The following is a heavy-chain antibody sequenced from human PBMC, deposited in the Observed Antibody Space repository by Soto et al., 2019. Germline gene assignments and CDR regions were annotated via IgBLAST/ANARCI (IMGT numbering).Heavy chain of an antibody. D-gene: IGHD6-6*01. V-gene: IGHV2-5*02. J-gene: IGHJ5*02. CDR2: IYWDDDK. CDR3: AHRGQQLVWDPFSNWFDP. CDR1: GFSLSTSGVG. Sequence: QITLKESGPTLVKPTQTLTLTCTFSGFSLSTSGVGVGWIRQPPGKALEWLALIYWDDDKRYSPSLKSRLTLTKDTSKNQVVLTMTNMDPVDTATYYCAHRGQQLVWDPFSNWFDPWGQGTLVTVSS.